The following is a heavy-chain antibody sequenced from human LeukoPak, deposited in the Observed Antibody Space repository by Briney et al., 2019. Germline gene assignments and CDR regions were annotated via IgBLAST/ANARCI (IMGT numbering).Heavy chain of an antibody. D-gene: IGHD3-16*01. CDR3: ARDLSFGGLDF. Sequence: AGGSLRLSCAASGFILSTHGMHWVRQAPGKGLEWVAGMWYDGSREDYADSVKGRFTISRDMSKNTLNLQMNSLRVEDTAMFYCARDLSFGGLDFRGQGTLVTVSS. CDR1: GFILSTHG. CDR2: MWYDGSRE. J-gene: IGHJ4*02. V-gene: IGHV3-33*01.